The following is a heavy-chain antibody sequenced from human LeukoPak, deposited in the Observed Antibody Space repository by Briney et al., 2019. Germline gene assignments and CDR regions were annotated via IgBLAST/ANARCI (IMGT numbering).Heavy chain of an antibody. D-gene: IGHD6-13*01. Sequence: GESLKISCKASGYIFTNYWIGWVRPMPGKGLEWMGIIHPSDSDTRYSPSFQGQVTISVDKSISIAYLQWSSLKASDSTMYYCARKSDAGTDYWGQGTLVTVSS. J-gene: IGHJ4*02. V-gene: IGHV5-51*01. CDR1: GYIFTNYW. CDR2: IHPSDSDT. CDR3: ARKSDAGTDY.